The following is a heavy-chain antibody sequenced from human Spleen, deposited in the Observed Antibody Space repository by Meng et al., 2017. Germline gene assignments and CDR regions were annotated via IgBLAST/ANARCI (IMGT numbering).Heavy chain of an antibody. V-gene: IGHV4-61*01. J-gene: IGHJ4*02. CDR3: AGGPWEFDY. CDR1: GASVSSGTYY. D-gene: IGHD1-26*01. Sequence: VELQESGPGLVRPSETLSLTCTVSGASVSSGTYYWTLIRQPPGKGLEWVGFIDYSRRTNYYPSLKSRVTISVDTSKNQFSLKLTSVTAADTAVYYCAGGPWEFDYWGQGTLVTVSS. CDR2: IDYSRRT.